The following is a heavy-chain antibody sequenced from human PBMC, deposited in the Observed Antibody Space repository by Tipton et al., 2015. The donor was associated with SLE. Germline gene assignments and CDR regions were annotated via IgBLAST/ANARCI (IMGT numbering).Heavy chain of an antibody. CDR1: GVSIRSYF. Sequence: TLSLTCTVSGVSIRSYFWSWIRQAPGKGPEWIGHMSDSGDTNYNPSLKSRVTISVDTSRSQISLRLNSVTAADTAIYYCVEGQEVAATNYYYYMDVWGKGTTVTVS. J-gene: IGHJ6*03. CDR2: MSDSGDT. V-gene: IGHV4-59*01. D-gene: IGHD6-19*01. CDR3: VEGQEVAATNYYYYMDV.